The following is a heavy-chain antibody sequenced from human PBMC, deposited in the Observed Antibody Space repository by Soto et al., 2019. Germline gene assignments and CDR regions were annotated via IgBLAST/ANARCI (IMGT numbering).Heavy chain of an antibody. V-gene: IGHV1-8*01. D-gene: IGHD3-10*01. J-gene: IGHJ4*02. CDR3: ASGPVLDGSGSYSD. CDR2: MNPNSGNT. CDR1: GYTFTSYD. Sequence: ASVKVSCKASGYTFTSYDINWVRQATGQGLEWMGWMNPNSGNTGYAQKFQGRVTMTRNTYISTAYMELSSLRSEDTAVYYCASGPVLDGSGSYSDWGQGTLVTVSS.